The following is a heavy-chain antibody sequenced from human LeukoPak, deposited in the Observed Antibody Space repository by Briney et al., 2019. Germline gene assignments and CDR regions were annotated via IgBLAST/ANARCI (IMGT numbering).Heavy chain of an antibody. J-gene: IGHJ5*02. Sequence: SETLSLTCAVSAYSISSDYYWGWIRQPPGKGLEWIGTIYHSGTTYYNPSLKSRVTISVDTSKNQFSLKLSSVTAADTAVYYCARESVSSGANWFDPWGQGTLVTVSS. CDR2: IYHSGTT. V-gene: IGHV4-38-2*02. D-gene: IGHD3-10*01. CDR1: AYSISSDYY. CDR3: ARESVSSGANWFDP.